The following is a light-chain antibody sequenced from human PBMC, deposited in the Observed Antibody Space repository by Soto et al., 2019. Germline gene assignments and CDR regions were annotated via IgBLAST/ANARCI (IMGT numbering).Light chain of an antibody. CDR2: GAS. CDR1: QSVGGTF. CDR3: QQYGSSGT. J-gene: IGKJ1*01. Sequence: EIVLTQSPGTLSLSPGEGATLSCRASQSVGGTFLAWYQQKGGQAPRLLIHGASNRATGIPDRFSGSGSGTDFTLTISRLEPEDFAVYYCQQYGSSGTFGQRTKVDIK. V-gene: IGKV3-20*01.